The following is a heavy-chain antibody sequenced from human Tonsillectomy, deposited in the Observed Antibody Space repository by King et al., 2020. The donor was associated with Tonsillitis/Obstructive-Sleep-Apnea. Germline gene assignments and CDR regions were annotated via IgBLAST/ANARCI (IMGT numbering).Heavy chain of an antibody. D-gene: IGHD3-10*01. CDR1: GGSISSYY. CDR2: IYYSGST. CDR3: ARGNYYYGSGSYAVDI. Sequence: QLQESGPGLVKPSETLSLTCTVSGGSISSYYWSWIRQPPGKGLEWIGYIYYSGSTNYNPSLKSRVTISVDTSKNQFSLKLSSVTAADTAVYYCARGNYYYGSGSYAVDIWGQGTMVTVSS. V-gene: IGHV4-59*01. J-gene: IGHJ3*02.